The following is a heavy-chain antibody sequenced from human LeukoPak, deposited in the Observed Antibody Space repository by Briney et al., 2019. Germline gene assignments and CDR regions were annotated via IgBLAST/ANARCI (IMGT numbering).Heavy chain of an antibody. CDR1: GFTFSSYS. CDR2: ISSSSSYI. V-gene: IGHV3-21*01. Sequence: PGGSLRLSCAASGFTFSSYSMNWVRQDPGKRLEWVSSISSSSSYIYYADSVKGRFTISRDNAKTSLYLQMNSLRAEDTAVYYCASNSYDSSGYYYSWGQGTLVTVSS. D-gene: IGHD3-22*01. J-gene: IGHJ4*02. CDR3: ASNSYDSSGYYYS.